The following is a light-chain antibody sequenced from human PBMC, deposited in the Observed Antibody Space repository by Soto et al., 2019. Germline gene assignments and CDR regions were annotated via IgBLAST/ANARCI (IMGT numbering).Light chain of an antibody. CDR3: GTWDSSLNAFV. CDR2: DNN. CDR1: SSNIGNNY. J-gene: IGLJ1*01. V-gene: IGLV1-51*01. Sequence: QSVLTQPPSVSAAPGQKVTISCSGSSSNIGNNYVSWYQQLPGTAPKLLIYDNNKRPSGIPDRFSGSKSGTSATLGITGLQTGDEADYYCGTWDSSLNAFVFVTGTKV.